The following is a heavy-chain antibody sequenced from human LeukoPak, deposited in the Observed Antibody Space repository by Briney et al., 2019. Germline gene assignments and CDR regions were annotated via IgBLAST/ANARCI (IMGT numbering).Heavy chain of an antibody. D-gene: IGHD3-3*01. CDR2: ISAYNGNT. V-gene: IGHV1-18*01. CDR3: ARHYDFWSGYLAFDY. J-gene: IGHJ4*02. Sequence: ASVKVSCKASGYTFTSYGISWVRQAPGQGLERMGWISAYNGNTNYAQKLQGRVTMTTDTSTSTAYMELRSLRSDDTAVYYCARHYDFWSGYLAFDYWGQGTLVTVSS. CDR1: GYTFTSYG.